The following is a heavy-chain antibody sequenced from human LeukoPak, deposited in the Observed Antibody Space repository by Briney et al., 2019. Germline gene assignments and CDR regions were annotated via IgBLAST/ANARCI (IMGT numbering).Heavy chain of an antibody. J-gene: IGHJ4*02. D-gene: IGHD7-27*01. CDR3: AKVGELGTNYYFDY. V-gene: IGHV3-30*18. CDR2: ISYDGSNK. Sequence: GRSLRPSCAASGFTFSSYGMHWARQAQGKGLEWVAVISYDGSNKYYADSVRGRFTISRDNSKNTLYLQMNSLRAEDTAVYYCAKVGELGTNYYFDYWGQGTLVTVTS. CDR1: GFTFSSYG.